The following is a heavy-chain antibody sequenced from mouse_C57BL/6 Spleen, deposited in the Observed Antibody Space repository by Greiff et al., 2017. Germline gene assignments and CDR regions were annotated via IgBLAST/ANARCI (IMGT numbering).Heavy chain of an antibody. CDR1: GYAFSSYW. D-gene: IGHD1-1*01. J-gene: IGHJ2*01. CDR3: ARSSYYCRRGYCFDY. V-gene: IGHV1-80*01. Sequence: VQLQQSGAELVKPGASVKISCKASGYAFSSYWMNWVKQRPGKGLEWIGQIYPGDGDTNYNGKFKGKATLTADKSSSTAYMQLSSLTSEDSAVYFCARSSYYCRRGYCFDYWGQGTPLTVSS. CDR2: IYPGDGDT.